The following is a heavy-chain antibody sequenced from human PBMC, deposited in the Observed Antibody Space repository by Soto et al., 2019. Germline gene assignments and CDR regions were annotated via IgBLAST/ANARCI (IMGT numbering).Heavy chain of an antibody. CDR1: GFTVSSNY. Sequence: RGSLRLSFAASGFTVSSNYMSWVRQAPGKGLEWVSVIYAGGNTHYADSVEGRFTISRDNSNNMLYLQMNSLRAEDTAVYYCVREKVTMIVGFYYFDLWGQGTRVTVSS. J-gene: IGHJ4*02. D-gene: IGHD3-22*01. CDR2: IYAGGNT. CDR3: VREKVTMIVGFYYFDL. V-gene: IGHV3-66*01.